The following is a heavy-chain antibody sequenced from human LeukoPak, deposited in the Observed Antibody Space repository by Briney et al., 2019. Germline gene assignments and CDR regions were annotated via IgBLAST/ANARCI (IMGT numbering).Heavy chain of an antibody. Sequence: ASVKVSCKASGYSFTSYYMHWVRQAPGQGLEWMGIINPSGGSTSYAQKFQGRVTMTRDTSTSTVYMELSSLRSEDTAVYYCARARTGPLYFDYWGQGTLVTVSS. CDR2: INPSGGST. V-gene: IGHV1-46*01. D-gene: IGHD1-1*01. CDR1: GYSFTSYY. CDR3: ARARTGPLYFDY. J-gene: IGHJ4*02.